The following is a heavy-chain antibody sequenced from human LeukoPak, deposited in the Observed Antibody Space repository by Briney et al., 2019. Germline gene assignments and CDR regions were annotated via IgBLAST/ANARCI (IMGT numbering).Heavy chain of an antibody. J-gene: IGHJ6*03. Sequence: PSETLSLTCTVSGGSISSSSYYWGWIRQPPGKGLEWIGSIYYSGSTYYNPSLKSRVTISVDTSKNQFSLKLSSVTAADTAVYYCARNDDSSGYLGYYYYYYMDVWGKGTTVTVSS. CDR1: GGSISSSSYY. V-gene: IGHV4-39*07. CDR2: IYYSGST. CDR3: ARNDDSSGYLGYYYYYYMDV. D-gene: IGHD3-22*01.